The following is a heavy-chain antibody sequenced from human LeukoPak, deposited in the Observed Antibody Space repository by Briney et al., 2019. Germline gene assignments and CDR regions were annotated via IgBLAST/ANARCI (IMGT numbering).Heavy chain of an antibody. CDR3: ARATASRFDY. Sequence: GGSLRLSCAASGFTVSSNYMTWVRQAPGKGLEWVSVIHSGGSTYYADSVKGRFTISRDNSKNTLYLQMNSLRAEDTAVYYCARATASRFDYWGQGTLVTVSS. D-gene: IGHD4-17*01. J-gene: IGHJ4*02. CDR1: GFTVSSNY. V-gene: IGHV3-53*01. CDR2: IHSGGST.